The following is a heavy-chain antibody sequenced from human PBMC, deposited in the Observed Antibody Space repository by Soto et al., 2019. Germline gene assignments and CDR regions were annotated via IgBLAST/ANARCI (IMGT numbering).Heavy chain of an antibody. CDR2: IRSSSNNYAT. D-gene: IGHD6-19*01. CDR1: RFTFSGSA. Sequence: CGSLRLSFAASRFTFSGSAIHWVRQASGKWLEWVGHIRSSSNNYATAYAASVTGRFTISRDDSKSTAYLQMNSLKTEDTAVYYCTGSAKGYWGQGTQVTVSS. CDR3: TGSAKGY. J-gene: IGHJ4*02. V-gene: IGHV3-73*01.